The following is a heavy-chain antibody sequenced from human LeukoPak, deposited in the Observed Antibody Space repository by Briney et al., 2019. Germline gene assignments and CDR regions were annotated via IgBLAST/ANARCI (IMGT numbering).Heavy chain of an antibody. V-gene: IGHV1-2*02. D-gene: IGHD3-22*01. CDR2: INPNSGGT. J-gene: IGHJ4*02. CDR1: GYTFTGYY. CDR3: ARDIDYYDSRRFYY. Sequence: ASVKVSCKASGYTFTGYYIHWVRQATGQGLEWMGWINPNSGGTKYAQKFQGRVTMTRDTSISTAYMELSRLTSDDTAVYYCARDIDYYDSRRFYYWGQGTLVTVSS.